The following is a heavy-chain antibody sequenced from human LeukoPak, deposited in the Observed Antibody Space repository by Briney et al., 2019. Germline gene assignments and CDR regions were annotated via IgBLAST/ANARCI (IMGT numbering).Heavy chain of an antibody. Sequence: GASVKVSCKASGGTFSSYAISWVGQAPGQGREGMGGIITIFGTANYAQKFQGRVTITADESTSTAYMELSSLRSEDTAVYYCARRRGSGLYPFDYWGQGTLVTVSS. CDR1: GGTFSSYA. D-gene: IGHD6-19*01. CDR2: IITIFGTA. V-gene: IGHV1-69*01. CDR3: ARRRGSGLYPFDY. J-gene: IGHJ4*02.